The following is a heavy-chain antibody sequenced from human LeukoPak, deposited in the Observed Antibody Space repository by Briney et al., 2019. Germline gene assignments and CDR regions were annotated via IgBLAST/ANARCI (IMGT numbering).Heavy chain of an antibody. CDR1: GGSISSSSYY. CDR3: ARAGSGYLLRWFDP. Sequence: PSETLSLTCTVSGGSISSSSYYWGWIRQPPGKGLEWIGSIYYSGSTNYNPSLKSRVTISVDTSKNQFSLKLSSVTAADTAVYYCARAGSGYLLRWFDPWGQGTLVTVSS. J-gene: IGHJ5*02. D-gene: IGHD5-12*01. CDR2: IYYSGST. V-gene: IGHV4-39*07.